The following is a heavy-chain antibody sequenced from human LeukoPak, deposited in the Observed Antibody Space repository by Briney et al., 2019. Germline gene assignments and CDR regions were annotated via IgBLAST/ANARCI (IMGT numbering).Heavy chain of an antibody. CDR2: IKQDGSEK. CDR1: GFTFSSYW. V-gene: IGHV3-7*01. D-gene: IGHD2-2*01. CDR3: ARDRLLGSTSSDY. J-gene: IGHJ4*02. Sequence: PGGSLRLSCAASGFTFSSYWMSWVRQAPGKGLEWVANIKQDGSEKYYVDSVKGRFTISRDNAKNSLYLQMNSLRAEDTAVYYCARDRLLGSTSSDYWGQGTLVTVSS.